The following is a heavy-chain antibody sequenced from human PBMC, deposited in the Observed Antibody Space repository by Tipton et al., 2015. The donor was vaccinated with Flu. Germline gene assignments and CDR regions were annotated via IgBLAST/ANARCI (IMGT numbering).Heavy chain of an antibody. CDR2: ISSSSYI. CDR3: ARVKYSSLPYFDY. D-gene: IGHD6-6*01. V-gene: IGHV3-21*01. Sequence: LSLTCAASGFTFSSYSMNWVRQAPGKGLEWVSSISSSSYIYYTDSVKGRFTISRDNAKNSLYLQMNSLRAEDTAVYYCARVKYSSLPYFDYWGQGTLVTVSS. CDR1: GFTFSSYS. J-gene: IGHJ4*02.